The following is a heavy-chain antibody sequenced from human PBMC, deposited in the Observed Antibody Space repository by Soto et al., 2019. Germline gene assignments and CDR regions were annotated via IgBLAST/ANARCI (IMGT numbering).Heavy chain of an antibody. CDR1: GGSISSYY. D-gene: IGHD3-22*01. CDR2: IYYSGST. V-gene: IGHV4-59*01. CDR3: ARGTSYYDSSGYYRYYFDY. J-gene: IGHJ4*02. Sequence: PSETLSLTCTVSGGSISSYYWSWIRQPPGKGLEWIGYIYYSGSTNYNPSLKSRVTISVDTSKNQFSLKLSSVTAADTAVYYCARGTSYYDSSGYYRYYFDYWGQGTLVTVSS.